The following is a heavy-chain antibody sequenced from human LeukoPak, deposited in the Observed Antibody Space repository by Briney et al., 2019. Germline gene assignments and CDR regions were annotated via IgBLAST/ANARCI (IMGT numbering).Heavy chain of an antibody. V-gene: IGHV1-2*02. J-gene: IGHJ4*02. CDR2: INPNSGAT. D-gene: IGHD3-10*01. CDR1: GYAFIGYY. Sequence: GASVKVSCKASGYAFIGYYMHWVRQAPGQGLEWMGWINPNSGATNYVQEFQGRVTMTRDTSITTAYMELSGLRSDDTAVYYCAREGREFGPHKLAGFDYWGQGTLVTVSS. CDR3: AREGREFGPHKLAGFDY.